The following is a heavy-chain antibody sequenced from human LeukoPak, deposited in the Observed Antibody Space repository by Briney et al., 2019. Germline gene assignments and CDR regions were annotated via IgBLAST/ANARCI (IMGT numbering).Heavy chain of an antibody. Sequence: SETLSLTCAVYGGSFSGYYWSWIRQPPGKGLEWIGEINHSGSTNYNPSLKSRVTISVDTSKNLFSLKLSSVTAADTAVYYCARGGGSSGYDMDFDYWGQGTLVTVSS. J-gene: IGHJ4*02. D-gene: IGHD5-12*01. CDR3: ARGGGSSGYDMDFDY. V-gene: IGHV4-34*01. CDR2: INHSGST. CDR1: GGSFSGYY.